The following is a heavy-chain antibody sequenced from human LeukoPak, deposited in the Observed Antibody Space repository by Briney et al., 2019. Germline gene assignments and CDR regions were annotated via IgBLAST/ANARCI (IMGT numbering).Heavy chain of an antibody. CDR1: GFTFSSYG. D-gene: IGHD6-19*01. CDR2: ISYDGSNK. Sequence: GRSLRLSCAASGFTFSSYGMHWVRQAPGKGLEWVAVISYDGSNKDYADSVKGRFTISRDNSENTLYLQMDSLTTEDTGVYYCAREQGQQWRRFDSWGQGSPVTVSS. J-gene: IGHJ4*02. V-gene: IGHV3-30*03. CDR3: AREQGQQWRRFDS.